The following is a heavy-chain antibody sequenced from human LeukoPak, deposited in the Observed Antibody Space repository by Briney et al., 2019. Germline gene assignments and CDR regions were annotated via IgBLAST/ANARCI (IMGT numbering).Heavy chain of an antibody. CDR1: GGSISSGGYS. J-gene: IGHJ4*02. CDR2: IYYSGST. CDR3: ARIRATVTTKQFDY. Sequence: PSETLSLTCTVSGGSISSGGYSWSWIRQHPGKGLEWIGYIYYSGSTYYNPSLKSRVTISVDTSKNQFSLKLSSVTAADTAVYYCARIRATVTTKQFDYWGQGTLVTVSS. V-gene: IGHV4-31*03. D-gene: IGHD4-17*01.